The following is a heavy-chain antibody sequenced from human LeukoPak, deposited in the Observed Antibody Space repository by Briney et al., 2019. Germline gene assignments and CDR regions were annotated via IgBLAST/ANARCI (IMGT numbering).Heavy chain of an antibody. CDR2: ISSSGSTI. J-gene: IGHJ3*02. Sequence: PGGSLRLSCAASGFTFSDYYMSWIRQAPGKGLEWVSYISSSGSTIYYADSVKGRFTIPRDNAKNSLYLQMNSLRAEDTAVYYCATKRHGGSYWGPEDDAFDIWGQGAMVTVSS. V-gene: IGHV3-11*04. D-gene: IGHD1-26*01. CDR3: ATKRHGGSYWGPEDDAFDI. CDR1: GFTFSDYY.